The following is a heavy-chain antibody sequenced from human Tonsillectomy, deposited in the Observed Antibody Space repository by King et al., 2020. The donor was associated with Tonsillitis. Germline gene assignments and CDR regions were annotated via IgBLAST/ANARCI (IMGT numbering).Heavy chain of an antibody. CDR3: AGLDCSGGSCAFVY. Sequence: LQLQESGPGLVKPSETLSLTCTVSGGSISRSSYYWGWFGQPPGKCLEWIGGIYYSGSTYYTPSLKRRVPLSVDTSKNKFSLKLSPVTAEDTAVNYWAGLDCSGGSCAFVYWGQGTLVTVSS. J-gene: IGHJ4*02. V-gene: IGHV4-39*01. CDR1: GGSISRSSYY. D-gene: IGHD2-15*01. CDR2: IYYSGST.